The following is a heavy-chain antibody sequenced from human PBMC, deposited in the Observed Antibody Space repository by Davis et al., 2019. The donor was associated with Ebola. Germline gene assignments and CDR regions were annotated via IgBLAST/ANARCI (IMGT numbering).Heavy chain of an antibody. J-gene: IGHJ5*02. CDR2: ISGSGAST. CDR1: GFTFSSYW. V-gene: IGHV3-23*01. Sequence: GESLKISCAASGFTFSSYWMNWVRQVPGKGPEWVSSISGSGASTYYADSVKGRFTISRDNSENTLFLQMNSLRVEDTAIYYCAKGNYDSSGYWGYWFDPWGQGTLVTVSS. CDR3: AKGNYDSSGYWGYWFDP. D-gene: IGHD3-22*01.